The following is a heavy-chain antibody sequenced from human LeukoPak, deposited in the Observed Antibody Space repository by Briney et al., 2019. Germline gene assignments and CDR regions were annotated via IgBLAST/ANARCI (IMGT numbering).Heavy chain of an antibody. Sequence: SGGSLRLSCAASGFTFSSHGMNWVRQAPGKGLEWVSSISSSSSYIYYADSVKGRFTISRDNAKNSLYLQMNSLRAEDTAVYYCAGHGHNSAVAGYYWGQGTLVTVSS. CDR1: GFTFSSHG. D-gene: IGHD6-19*01. CDR3: AGHGHNSAVAGYY. CDR2: ISSSSSYI. J-gene: IGHJ4*02. V-gene: IGHV3-21*01.